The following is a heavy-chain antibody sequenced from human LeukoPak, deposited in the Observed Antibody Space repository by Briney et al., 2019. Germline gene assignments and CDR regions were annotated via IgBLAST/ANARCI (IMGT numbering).Heavy chain of an antibody. CDR2: INPNSGGT. D-gene: IGHD2-8*01. Sequence: GASVKVSCKASCCTFTGYYMHWVRQAPGQGLEWMGRINPNSGGTNYAQQFQARVTMTRDTSNSKAYLELNRLGSDDTAVYYCAREPGGAGTNIDYWGQGTLVTVSS. CDR3: AREPGGAGTNIDY. J-gene: IGHJ4*02. CDR1: CCTFTGYY. V-gene: IGHV1-2*06.